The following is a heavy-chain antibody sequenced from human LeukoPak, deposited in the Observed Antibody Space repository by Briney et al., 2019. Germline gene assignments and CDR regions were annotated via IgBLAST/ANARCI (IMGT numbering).Heavy chain of an antibody. D-gene: IGHD6-6*01. CDR2: ISGSGGST. Sequence: PGGSLRLSCAASGFTFSSYAMSWVRQAPGKGLEWVSAISGSGGSTYYADSVKGRFTISRDNSKNTLYLQMNSLRAEDTAVYYCAGSSSSSDYYYYYMDVWGKGPRSPSP. CDR1: GFTFSSYA. CDR3: AGSSSSSDYYYYYMDV. V-gene: IGHV3-23*01. J-gene: IGHJ6*03.